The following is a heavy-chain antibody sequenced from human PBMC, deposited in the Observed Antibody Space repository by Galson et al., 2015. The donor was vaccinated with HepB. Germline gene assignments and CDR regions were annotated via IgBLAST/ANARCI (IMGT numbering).Heavy chain of an antibody. Sequence: YLRLSCAASGFTFSSYAMHWVRQAPGKGLEYVSAISSNGGSTYYADSVKGRFTISRDNSKNTLYLQMSSLRAEDTAVYYCVKESGGAYCGGDCYRQYRSRQYFQHWGQGTLVTVSS. CDR2: ISSNGGST. V-gene: IGHV3-64D*06. D-gene: IGHD2-21*01. CDR1: GFTFSSYA. CDR3: VKESGGAYCGGDCYRQYRSRQYFQH. J-gene: IGHJ1*01.